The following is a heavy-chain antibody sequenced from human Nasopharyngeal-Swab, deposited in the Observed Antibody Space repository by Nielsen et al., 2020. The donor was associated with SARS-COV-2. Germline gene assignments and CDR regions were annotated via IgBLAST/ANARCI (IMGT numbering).Heavy chain of an antibody. J-gene: IGHJ3*02. Sequence: SETLSLTCAVYGGSFSGYYWSWIRQPPGKGLEWIGYIYYSGSTNYNPSLKSRVTISVDTSKNQFSLKLSSVTAADTAVYYCARDSGYDLLDAFDIWGQGTMVTVSS. CDR1: GGSFSGYY. CDR2: IYYSGST. CDR3: ARDSGYDLLDAFDI. V-gene: IGHV4-59*01. D-gene: IGHD5-12*01.